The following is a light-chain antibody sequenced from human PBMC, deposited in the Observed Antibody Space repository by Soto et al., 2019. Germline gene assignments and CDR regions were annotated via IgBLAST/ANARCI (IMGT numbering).Light chain of an antibody. CDR2: GAS. CDR1: QSVSSNY. V-gene: IGKV3-20*01. Sequence: EIVLTQSPDTLSLSPGEGATLSCRASQSVSSNYLAWYQQKPGQAPRLLIYGASTRATGIPDRFSGGGSGPDFTLTISRLEPEDFAVYYCQQYGSSSPTTFGQGTRLEIE. CDR3: QQYGSSSPTT. J-gene: IGKJ5*01.